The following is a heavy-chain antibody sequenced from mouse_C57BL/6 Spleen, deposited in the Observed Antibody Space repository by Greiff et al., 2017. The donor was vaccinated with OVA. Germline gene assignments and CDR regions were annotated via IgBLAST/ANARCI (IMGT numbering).Heavy chain of an antibody. CDR1: GYTFTSYW. V-gene: IGHV1-72*01. CDR3: AREDWEDY. J-gene: IGHJ2*01. Sequence: QVQLKQSGAELVKPGASVKLSCKASGYTFTSYWMHWVKQRPGRGLEWIGRIDPKSGGTKYNEKFQSKATLTVDKPSSTAYMQLSSLTSEDTAVYYCAREDWEDYWGQGTTLTVSS. D-gene: IGHD4-1*01. CDR2: IDPKSGGT.